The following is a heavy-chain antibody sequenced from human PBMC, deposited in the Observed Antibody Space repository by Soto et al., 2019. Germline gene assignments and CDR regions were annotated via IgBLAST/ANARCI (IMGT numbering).Heavy chain of an antibody. D-gene: IGHD4-17*01. CDR3: ARSFYGGSTFDY. J-gene: IGHJ4*02. V-gene: IGHV4-59*08. CDR1: GGSISSYY. Sequence: PSETLSLTCTVSGGSISSYYWSWIRQPPGKGLEWIGYIYYSGSTNYNPSLKSRVTISVDTSKNQFSLKLSSVTAADTAVYYCARSFYGGSTFDYWGQGTLVTVSS. CDR2: IYYSGST.